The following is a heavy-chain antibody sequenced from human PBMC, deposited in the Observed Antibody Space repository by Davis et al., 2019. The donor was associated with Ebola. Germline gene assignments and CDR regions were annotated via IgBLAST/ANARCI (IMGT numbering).Heavy chain of an antibody. J-gene: IGHJ6*02. CDR2: INHSGST. CDR3: ARGTDSSSWYHGMDV. CDR1: GGSFSGYY. D-gene: IGHD6-13*01. V-gene: IGHV4-34*01. Sequence: PSETLSLTCAVYGGSFSGYYWSWIRQPPGKGLEWIGEINHSGSTTYNPSLKSRVTISVDTSKNQFSLKLSSVTAADTAVYYCARGTDSSSWYHGMDVWGQGTTVTVSS.